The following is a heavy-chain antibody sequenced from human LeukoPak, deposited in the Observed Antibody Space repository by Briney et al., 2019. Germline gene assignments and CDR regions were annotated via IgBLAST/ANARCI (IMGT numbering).Heavy chain of an antibody. D-gene: IGHD2-15*01. J-gene: IGHJ3*01. CDR3: ARYPGVVAGLPAFDF. CDR1: GGSISSGDYY. V-gene: IGHV4-61*08. Sequence: SETLSLTCTVSGGSISSGDYYWSWIRQPPGKGLEWIGYIYYSGSTNYNPSLKSRVTISVDTSKNQFSLKLSSVTAADTAVYYCARYPGVVAGLPAFDFWGQGTMVTVSS. CDR2: IYYSGST.